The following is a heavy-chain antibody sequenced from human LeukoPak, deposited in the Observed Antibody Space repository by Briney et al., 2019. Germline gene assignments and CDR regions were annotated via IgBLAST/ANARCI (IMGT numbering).Heavy chain of an antibody. Sequence: GASVKVSCKASRYNFTGYYMHWVRQAPGQGLEWMGWINPNSGGTNYAQKFQGRVTMTRDTSISTAYMELSRLRSDDTAVYYCARDAHYYDSSGHFDYWGQGTLVTVSS. V-gene: IGHV1-2*02. D-gene: IGHD3-22*01. J-gene: IGHJ4*02. CDR3: ARDAHYYDSSGHFDY. CDR2: INPNSGGT. CDR1: RYNFTGYY.